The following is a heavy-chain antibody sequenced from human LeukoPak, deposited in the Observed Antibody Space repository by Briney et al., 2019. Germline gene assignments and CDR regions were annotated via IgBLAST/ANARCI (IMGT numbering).Heavy chain of an antibody. CDR2: ISGSGGST. J-gene: IGHJ5*02. CDR1: GHTFRNYA. V-gene: IGHV3-23*01. CDR3: AKGQSAGTRVFRWFDP. Sequence: GGSLRLSCTASGHTFRNYAMTWVRRAPGKGLEFVSAISGSGGSTYYADSVKGRFTIARDNSNNTLYLQMNSLRAEDTAVYYCAKGQSAGTRVFRWFDPWGQGTLVTVSS. D-gene: IGHD6-13*01.